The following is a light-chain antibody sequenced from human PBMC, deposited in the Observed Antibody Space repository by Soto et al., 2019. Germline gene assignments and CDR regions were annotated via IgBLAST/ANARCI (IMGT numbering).Light chain of an antibody. CDR3: QQYSNYPIT. J-gene: IGKJ4*01. CDR1: ESISYW. V-gene: IGKV1-5*03. CDR2: KAS. Sequence: DIPMTQSPATLSASVGDRVIITCRASESISYWLAWYQQKPGKAPKFLIYKASTLGNGVPSRFSGSGSGTEFTLTISSLQPDDFATYYCQQYSNYPITFGGGTEVEIK.